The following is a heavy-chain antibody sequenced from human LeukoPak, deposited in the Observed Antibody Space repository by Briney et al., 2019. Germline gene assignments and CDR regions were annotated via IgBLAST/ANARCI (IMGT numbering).Heavy chain of an antibody. Sequence: SETLSLTCAVSGGSISGGGYFWSWIRQHPGKGLEWLGYIYYSGSTYYNPSLKSRVTISVDTSKNQFSLKLSSVTAADTAVYYCARVTGSITYIDFWGQGTLVTVSS. V-gene: IGHV4-31*11. CDR1: GGSISGGGYF. D-gene: IGHD3-10*01. CDR3: ARVTGSITYIDF. J-gene: IGHJ4*02. CDR2: IYYSGST.